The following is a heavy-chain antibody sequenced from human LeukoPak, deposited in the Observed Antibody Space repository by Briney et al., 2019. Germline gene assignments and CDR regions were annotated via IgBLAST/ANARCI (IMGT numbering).Heavy chain of an antibody. J-gene: IGHJ6*02. Sequence: PGRSLRLSCAASGFTFDDYAMHWVRQAPGKGLEWVSGIIWNTGSVGYADSVKGRFTISRDNAKNSLYLQMNSLRVEDTAFYYCAKHGGSGRTAHYSYGLDVWGQGTTVTVSS. CDR2: IIWNTGSV. CDR1: GFTFDDYA. V-gene: IGHV3-9*01. CDR3: AKHGGSGRTAHYSYGLDV. D-gene: IGHD6-19*01.